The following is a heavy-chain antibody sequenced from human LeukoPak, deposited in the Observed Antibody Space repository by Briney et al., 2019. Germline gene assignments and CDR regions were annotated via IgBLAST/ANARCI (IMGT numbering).Heavy chain of an antibody. D-gene: IGHD3-22*01. V-gene: IGHV1-24*01. CDR2: FDPEDGET. J-gene: IGHJ4*02. CDR1: GYTLTELS. CDR3: AFLDIYDGSGYYKGYFNY. Sequence: ASVKVSCKVSGYTLTELSVHWVRQAPGKGLEWMGGFDPEDGETIYAQKFQGRVTMTEDTSTDTAYMELSTLRSEDTAVYYCAFLDIYDGSGYYKGYFNYWGQGTLVTVSS.